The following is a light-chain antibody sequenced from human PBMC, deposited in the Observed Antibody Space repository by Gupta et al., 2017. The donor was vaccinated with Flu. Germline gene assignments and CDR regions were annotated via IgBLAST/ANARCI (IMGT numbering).Light chain of an antibody. V-gene: IGKV3-11*02. CDR3: QQQAVRPAFT. CDR1: QDIGSH. CDR2: DSC. Sequence: EIVLTQSPDTLAVSPGESAALTCSASQDIGSHLSWYQVKPGQAPRLLILDSCGRAAGVPARFSGSGSGRHRTLTIASVEPEDFAVDYWQQQAVRPAFTFGQGTKVEI. J-gene: IGKJ2*01.